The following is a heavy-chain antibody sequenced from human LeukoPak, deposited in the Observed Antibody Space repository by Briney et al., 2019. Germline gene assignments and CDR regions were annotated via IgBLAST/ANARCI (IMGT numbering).Heavy chain of an antibody. J-gene: IGHJ4*02. CDR3: ARAPIVVVTATRGLVDY. V-gene: IGHV1-18*01. Sequence: ASVKVSCKASGYTFTSHGISWVRQAPGQGLEWMGWISTYNGNTNYAQKLQGRVSMTTDTSTSTAYVDLRSLRSEDTAVYYCARAPIVVVTATRGLVDYWGQGTLVTVSS. CDR2: ISTYNGNT. D-gene: IGHD2-21*02. CDR1: GYTFTSHG.